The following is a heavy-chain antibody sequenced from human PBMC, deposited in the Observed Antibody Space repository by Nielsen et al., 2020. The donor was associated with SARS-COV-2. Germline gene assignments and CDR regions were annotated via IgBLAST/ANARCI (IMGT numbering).Heavy chain of an antibody. D-gene: IGHD6-19*01. V-gene: IGHV3-53*01. Sequence: WLRQPPGKGLEWVSVIYSGGSTYYADSVKGRFTNSRDNSKNTLYLQMNSLRAEDTAVYYCARDLGGSSGWGDYYYYGMDVWGQGTTVTVSS. J-gene: IGHJ6*02. CDR3: ARDLGGSSGWGDYYYYGMDV. CDR2: IYSGGST.